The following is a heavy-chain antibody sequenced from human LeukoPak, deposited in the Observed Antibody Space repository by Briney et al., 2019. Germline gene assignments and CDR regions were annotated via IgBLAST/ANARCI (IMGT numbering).Heavy chain of an antibody. V-gene: IGHV3-30-3*01. J-gene: IGHJ4*02. D-gene: IGHD6-13*01. CDR3: ASGGEQQPLDY. CDR2: ISYDGSNK. CDR1: GFTFSSYA. Sequence: GRSLRLSCAASGFTFSSYAMHWVRQAPGKGLEWVAVISYDGSNKYYADSVKGRFTISRDNSKNTLYLQMNSLRAEDTAVYYCASGGEQQPLDYWGQGTLVTVSS.